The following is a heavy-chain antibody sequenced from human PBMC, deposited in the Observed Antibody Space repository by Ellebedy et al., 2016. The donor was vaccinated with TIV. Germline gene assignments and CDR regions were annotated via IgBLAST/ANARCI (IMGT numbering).Heavy chain of an antibody. V-gene: IGHV3-7*04. CDR2: INQDGSEN. J-gene: IGHJ4*02. Sequence: GESLKISXAASGFTFSTSWMNWVRQTPGKGLEWVANINQDGSENFYLDSVKGRFTVSRDNVKNSLYLQMGSLRAEDTAVYYCARGISSSPGIDSWGQGTLVTVSS. CDR1: GFTFSTSW. CDR3: ARGISSSPGIDS. D-gene: IGHD2-15*01.